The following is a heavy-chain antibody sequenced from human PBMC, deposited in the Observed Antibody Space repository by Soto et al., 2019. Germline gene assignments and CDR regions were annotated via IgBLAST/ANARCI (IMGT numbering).Heavy chain of an antibody. J-gene: IGHJ4*02. CDR3: VKSRGVIIFGFFD. D-gene: IGHD3-10*01. V-gene: IGHV3-64D*06. CDR2: IRGNGDPP. Sequence: PRLSCSASGFTFSSYAMHWVRQAPGKGLEYVSGIRGNGDPPFYADSVKGRFTISRDNSKNTLYLLMSSLSADDTAVDYCVKSRGVIIFGFFDWGQGALVTVSS. CDR1: GFTFSSYA.